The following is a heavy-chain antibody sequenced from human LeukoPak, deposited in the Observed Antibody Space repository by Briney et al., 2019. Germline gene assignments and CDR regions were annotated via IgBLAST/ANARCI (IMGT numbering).Heavy chain of an antibody. V-gene: IGHV3-74*01. CDR3: ARDPHGYWWFDP. D-gene: IGHD3-22*01. J-gene: IGHJ5*02. CDR2: INSDGSST. Sequence: GGSLRLSCAASGFTFSNYWMHWVRQAPGKGLVWVSRINSDGSSTSYADSVKGRFTISRDNRKNTLYLQMNNLRAEDTAVYYSARDPHGYWWFDPWGQGTLVTVPS. CDR1: GFTFSNYW.